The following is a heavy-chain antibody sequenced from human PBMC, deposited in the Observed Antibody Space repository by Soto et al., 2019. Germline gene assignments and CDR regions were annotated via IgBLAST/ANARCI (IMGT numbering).Heavy chain of an antibody. CDR3: ARAFVSGYVWGSYPSLNWFDP. CDR2: ISAYDGNT. Sequence: SEQVSFKGSSYTFTSYGISSGRQGPGQGLEWMGWISAYDGNTNYAQKLQGRVTMTTDTSTSTAYMELRSLRSDDAAVYYCARAFVSGYVWGSYPSLNWFDPWGQGTLVTVSS. J-gene: IGHJ5*02. V-gene: IGHV1-18*04. CDR1: SYTFTSYG. D-gene: IGHD3-16*02.